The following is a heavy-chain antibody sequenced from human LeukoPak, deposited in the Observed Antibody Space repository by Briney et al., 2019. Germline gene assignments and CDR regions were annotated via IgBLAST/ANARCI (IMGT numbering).Heavy chain of an antibody. D-gene: IGHD3-10*01. J-gene: IGHJ4*02. Sequence: HPGGSLRLSCAASGFTFSSYEMNWVRQAPGKGLEWVSYISSSGSTIYYADSVKGRFTISRDNAKNSLYLQMNSLRAEDTAVYYCARAQRRGDAFDIWGQGTLVTVSS. CDR2: ISSSGSTI. CDR3: ARAQRRGDAFDI. CDR1: GFTFSSYE. V-gene: IGHV3-48*03.